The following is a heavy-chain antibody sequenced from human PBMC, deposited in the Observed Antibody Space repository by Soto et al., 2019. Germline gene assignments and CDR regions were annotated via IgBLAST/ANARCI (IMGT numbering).Heavy chain of an antibody. CDR3: ARDRYGLSGIDY. Sequence: QLQLQESGPGLLKPSQTLSLTGIFFVGSFGMGVYYWGGFGQNPGRGLEWFGYIYYSGSTYYNPSLKSRVTISVDTSKNQFSLKLSSVTAADTAVYYCARDRYGLSGIDYWGQGTLVTVSS. D-gene: IGHD3-10*01. CDR1: VGSFGMGVYY. CDR2: IYYSGST. V-gene: IGHV4-31*03. J-gene: IGHJ4*02.